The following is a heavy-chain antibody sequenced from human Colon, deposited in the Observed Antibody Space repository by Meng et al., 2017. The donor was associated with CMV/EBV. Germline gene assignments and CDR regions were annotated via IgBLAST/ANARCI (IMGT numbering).Heavy chain of an antibody. CDR3: ARHSLTILTD. J-gene: IGHJ4*02. D-gene: IGHD2-8*02. V-gene: IGHV2-5*02. Sequence: ITFQAPGPALLKHTTTPTLTCTFSGFPLTTTGAGLACVRQPPGNAPELLALIHWDDDQRYSPSLKNRRNITKDTSKNQVVLSMTDLDPADTGTFYCARHSLTILTDWGQGALVTVSS. CDR2: IHWDDDQ. CDR1: GFPLTTTGAG.